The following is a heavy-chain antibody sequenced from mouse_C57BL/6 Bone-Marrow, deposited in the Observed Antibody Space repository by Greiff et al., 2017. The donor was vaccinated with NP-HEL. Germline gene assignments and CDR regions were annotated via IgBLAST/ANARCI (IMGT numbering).Heavy chain of an antibody. CDR1: GFTFSSYA. CDR2: ISDGGSYT. Sequence: EVQRVESGGGLVKPGGSLKLSCAASGFTFSSYAMSWVRQTPEKRLEWVATISDGGSYTYYPDNVKGRFTISRDNAKNNLYLQMSHLKSEDTAMYYCAREGGYDYDRFAYWGQGTLVTVSA. CDR3: AREGGYDYDRFAY. V-gene: IGHV5-4*01. D-gene: IGHD2-4*01. J-gene: IGHJ3*01.